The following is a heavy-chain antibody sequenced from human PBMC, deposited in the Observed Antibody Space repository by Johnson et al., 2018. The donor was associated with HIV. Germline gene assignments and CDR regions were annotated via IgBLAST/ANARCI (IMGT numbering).Heavy chain of an antibody. D-gene: IGHD4-17*01. J-gene: IGHJ3*01. CDR2: ISSSGTSI. Sequence: QVQLVESGGGLVKPGGSLRLSCAASGFTFRDYYMNWMRQAPGKGLEWISHISSSGTSIFYADSVKGRFTISRDNAKKLLYIQMSGLTGEDTATYYCARESTPWGGDYVGYSFDLWGQGTTVTVTS. CDR1: GFTFRDYY. CDR3: ARESTPWGGDYVGYSFDL. V-gene: IGHV3-11*04.